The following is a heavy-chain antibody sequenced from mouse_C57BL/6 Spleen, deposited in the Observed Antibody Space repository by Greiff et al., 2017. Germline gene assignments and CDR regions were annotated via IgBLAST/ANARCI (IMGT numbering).Heavy chain of an antibody. CDR2: IRSKSNNYAT. D-gene: IGHD1-1*01. J-gene: IGHJ1*03. V-gene: IGHV10-1*01. CDR3: VRDYSAYWYFDV. CDR1: GFSFNTYA. Sequence: EVKLMESGGGLVQPKGSLKLSCAASGFSFNTYAMNWVRQAPGKGLEWVARIRSKSNNYATYYADSVKDRFTISRDDSESMLYLQMNNLKTEDTAMYYCVRDYSAYWYFDVWGTGTTVTVSS.